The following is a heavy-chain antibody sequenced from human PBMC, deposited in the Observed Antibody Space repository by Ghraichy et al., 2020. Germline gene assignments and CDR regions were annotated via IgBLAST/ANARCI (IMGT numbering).Heavy chain of an antibody. CDR1: GGSVSSGSYY. CDR3: AREDKDWYYYGMDV. Sequence: SETLSLTCTVSGGSVSSGSYYWSWIRQPPGKGLEWIGYIYYSGSTNHNPSLKSRVTISVDTSKNQFSLKLSSVTAADTAVYYCAREDKDWYYYGMDVWGQGTTVTVSS. V-gene: IGHV4-61*01. J-gene: IGHJ6*02. CDR2: IYYSGST. D-gene: IGHD2-15*01.